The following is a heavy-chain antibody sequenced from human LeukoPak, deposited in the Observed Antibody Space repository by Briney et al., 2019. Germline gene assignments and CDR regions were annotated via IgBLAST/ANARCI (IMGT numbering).Heavy chain of an antibody. J-gene: IGHJ4*02. D-gene: IGHD5-18*01. V-gene: IGHV3-33*01. CDR1: GFTFSSYG. Sequence: GGSLRLSCAASGFTFSSYGMHWVRQAPGKGLEWVAVIWYDGSNKYYADSVKGRFTISRDNSKNTLYLQMNSLRAEDTAVYYCARDKPVDTAIDYWGQGTLVTVSS. CDR2: IWYDGSNK. CDR3: ARDKPVDTAIDY.